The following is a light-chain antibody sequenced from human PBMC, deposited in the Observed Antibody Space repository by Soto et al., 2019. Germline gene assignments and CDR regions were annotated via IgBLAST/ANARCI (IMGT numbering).Light chain of an antibody. CDR1: SSDIGDYNY. V-gene: IGLV2-8*01. CDR2: EVT. J-gene: IGLJ1*01. CDR3: SSYAGNNNYV. Sequence: QSVLTQPPSASGSPGQSVTFSCTGTSSDIGDYNYVSWYQQHPGKAPKLMIYEVTKRPSGVPDRFSGSKSGNTASLTVPGLQADDEADYCCSSYAGNNNYVFGTGTKVTVL.